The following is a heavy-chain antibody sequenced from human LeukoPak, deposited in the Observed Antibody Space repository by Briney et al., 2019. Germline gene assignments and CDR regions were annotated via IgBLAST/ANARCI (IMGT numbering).Heavy chain of an antibody. CDR1: GGSISSYY. J-gene: IGHJ4*02. Sequence: SETLSLTCTVSGGSISSYYWSWIRQPAGKGLEWIGRIYTSGSTNYNPSLKSRVTMSVDTSKKQFSLKLSSVTAADTAVYYCARDLRYSSGWYFDYWGQGTLVTVSS. CDR3: ARDLRYSSGWYFDY. V-gene: IGHV4-4*07. D-gene: IGHD6-19*01. CDR2: IYTSGST.